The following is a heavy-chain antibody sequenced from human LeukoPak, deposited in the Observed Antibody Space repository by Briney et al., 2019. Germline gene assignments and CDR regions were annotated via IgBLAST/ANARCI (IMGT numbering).Heavy chain of an antibody. CDR1: GYTFSDYG. CDR2: IIPILGIA. V-gene: IGHV1-69*04. J-gene: IGHJ4*02. Sequence: ASVKVSCKTSGYTFSDYGITWVRQAPGQGLEWMGRIIPILGIANYAQKSQGRVTITADKSTSTAYMELSSLRSEDTAVYYCARGYSYGRPNEIDYWGQGTLVTVSS. CDR3: ARGYSYGRPNEIDY. D-gene: IGHD5-18*01.